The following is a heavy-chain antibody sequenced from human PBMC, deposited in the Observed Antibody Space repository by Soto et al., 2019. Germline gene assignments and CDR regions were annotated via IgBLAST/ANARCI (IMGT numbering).Heavy chain of an antibody. CDR3: ATSYDSSGYYSRGPLYYGMDV. J-gene: IGHJ6*02. CDR1: GYTFTSYY. D-gene: IGHD3-22*01. V-gene: IGHV1-46*01. Sequence: ASVKVSCKASGYTFTSYYMHWVRQAPGQGLEWMGIINPSGGSTSYAQKFQGRITMTWGTSTSTVYMELSSLRSEDTAVYYCATSYDSSGYYSRGPLYYGMDVWGQGPTVTVS. CDR2: INPSGGST.